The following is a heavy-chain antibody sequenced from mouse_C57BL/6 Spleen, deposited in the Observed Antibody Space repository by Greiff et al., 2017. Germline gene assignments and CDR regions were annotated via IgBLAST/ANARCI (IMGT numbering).Heavy chain of an antibody. CDR2: IDPSDSYT. CDR1: GYTFTSYW. CDR3: ARFTTEDFDY. D-gene: IGHD1-1*01. V-gene: IGHV1-69*01. J-gene: IGHJ2*01. Sequence: QVQLQQSGAELVMPGASVKLSCKASGYTFTSYWMHWVKQRPGQGLEWIGEIDPSDSYTNYNQKFKGKSTLTVDKSSSTAYMQLSSLTSEDSAVYYCARFTTEDFDYWGQGTTLTVSS.